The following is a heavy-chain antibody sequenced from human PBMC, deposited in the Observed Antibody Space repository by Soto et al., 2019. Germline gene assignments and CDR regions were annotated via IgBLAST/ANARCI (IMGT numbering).Heavy chain of an antibody. D-gene: IGHD1-26*01. J-gene: IGHJ6*02. CDR2: INPNSGGT. CDR1: GYTFTGYY. V-gene: IGHV1-2*02. CDR3: ARELMGEEWELLRGMDV. Sequence: GASVKVSCKASGYTFTGYYMHWVRQAPGQGLEWMGWINPNSGGTNYAQKFQGRVTMTRDTSISTAYMELSRLRSDDTAVYYCARELMGEEWELLRGMDVWGQGTTVTVSS.